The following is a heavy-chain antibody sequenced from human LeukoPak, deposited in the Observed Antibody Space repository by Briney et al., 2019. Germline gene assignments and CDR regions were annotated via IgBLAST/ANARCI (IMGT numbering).Heavy chain of an antibody. V-gene: IGHV3-30-3*01. CDR2: ISYDGSNK. CDR1: GFTFSSYA. J-gene: IGHJ4*02. Sequence: GGSLRLSCAASGFTFSSYAMHWVRQAPGKGLEWVAVISYDGSNKYYADSVKGRFTISRDNSKKTLYLQMNSLRAEDTAVYYCARDPVAGTAYFDYWGQGTLVTVSS. D-gene: IGHD6-19*01. CDR3: ARDPVAGTAYFDY.